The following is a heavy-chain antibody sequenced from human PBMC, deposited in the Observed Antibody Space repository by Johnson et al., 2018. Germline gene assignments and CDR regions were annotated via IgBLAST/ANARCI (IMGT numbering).Heavy chain of an antibody. J-gene: IGHJ6*02. CDR3: AKTDGLTIFGLGVMDA. CDR2: LTATGDDK. D-gene: IGHD3-3*01. Sequence: EVQLVETGGGLDQAGGSLRLACIASGFTFGKYGMTWVRQAPGQGLEWVSGLTATGDDKHYPDYVKGRFTISRDNSIGTLYLQMSSPRPGDTGRYYCAKTDGLTIFGLGVMDAWGQGTTVIVSS. V-gene: IGHV3-23*04. CDR1: GFTFGKYG.